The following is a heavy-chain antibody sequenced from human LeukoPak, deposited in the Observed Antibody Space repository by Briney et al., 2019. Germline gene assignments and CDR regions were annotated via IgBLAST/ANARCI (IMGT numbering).Heavy chain of an antibody. CDR2: TDPSDSHI. V-gene: IGHV5-10-1*01. J-gene: IGHJ4*02. CDR1: GYSFTSNW. CDR3: ARQGRGSYRRDFDY. Sequence: GESLKISCNGSGYSFTSNWISWVRQMPGKGLEWMGRTDPSDSHINYSPSFQGHVTISVDKSISTAYLQWSSLRASDTAMYYCARQGRGSYRRDFDYWGQGTLVTVSS. D-gene: IGHD1-26*01.